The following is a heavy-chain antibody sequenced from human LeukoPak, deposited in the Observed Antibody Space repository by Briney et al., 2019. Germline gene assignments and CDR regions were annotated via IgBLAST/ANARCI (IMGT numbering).Heavy chain of an antibody. CDR1: GFTFSTYS. Sequence: GGSLRLSCTASGFTFSTYSMNWVRQAPGKGLEWVPYISSSNAIYYADSVMGRFTVSRDNAKNSMYLEMSSLRHEDTAVYYCARPYRITWHCGMDVWGQGTTVTVSS. J-gene: IGHJ6*02. CDR2: ISSSNAI. CDR3: ARPYRITWHCGMDV. D-gene: IGHD5-12*01. V-gene: IGHV3-48*02.